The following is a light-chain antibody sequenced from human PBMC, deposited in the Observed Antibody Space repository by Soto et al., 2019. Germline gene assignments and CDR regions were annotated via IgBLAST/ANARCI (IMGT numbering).Light chain of an antibody. Sequence: DIQMTQSPSSLSASVGDRVTITCRASQSISSYLNWYQQKPGKAPKLLIYAASSLQSGVPSRFSGSGSGIDFTLTISSLQPEDFATYYCQLFSAFGQGTKLEIK. CDR1: QSISSY. J-gene: IGKJ2*01. V-gene: IGKV1-39*01. CDR2: AAS. CDR3: QLFSA.